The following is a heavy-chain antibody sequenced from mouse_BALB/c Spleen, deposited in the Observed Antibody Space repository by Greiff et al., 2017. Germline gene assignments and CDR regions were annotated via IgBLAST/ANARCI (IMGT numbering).Heavy chain of an antibody. CDR2: IWAGGST. Sequence: VKLMESGPGLVAPSQSLSITCTVSGFSLTSYGVHWVRQPPGKGLEWLGVIWAGGSTNYNSALMSRLSISKDNSKSQVFLKMNSLQTDDTARYYCARDRGLRYAMDYWGQGTSVTVSS. J-gene: IGHJ4*01. D-gene: IGHD2-4*01. CDR1: GFSLTSYG. CDR3: ARDRGLRYAMDY. V-gene: IGHV2-9*02.